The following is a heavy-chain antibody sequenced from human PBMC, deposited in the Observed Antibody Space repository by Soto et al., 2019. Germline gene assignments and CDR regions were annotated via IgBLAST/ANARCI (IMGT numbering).Heavy chain of an antibody. D-gene: IGHD3-22*01. V-gene: IGHV4-59*01. CDR2: IYYSGST. CDR1: GGSISSYY. CDR3: ASSKYYDSSGYPEN. J-gene: IGHJ4*02. Sequence: SETLSLTCTVSGGSISSYYWSWIRQPPGKGLEWIGYIYYSGSTNYNPSLKSRVTISVDTSKNQFSLKLSSMTAADTAVYYCASSKYYDSSGYPENWGQGTLVTVSS.